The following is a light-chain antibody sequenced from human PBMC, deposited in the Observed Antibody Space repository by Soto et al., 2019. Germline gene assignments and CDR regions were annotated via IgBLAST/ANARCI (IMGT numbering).Light chain of an antibody. CDR2: EVS. CDR1: SSDVGGYNY. Sequence: QSALTQPASVSGSPRQSITISCTGTSSDVGGYNYVSWYQQHPGKAPKLMIYEVSNRPSGVSNRFSGSKSGNTASLTISGLQAEDEADYYCSSYTSSSTLFGGGTKVTVL. V-gene: IGLV2-14*01. CDR3: SSYTSSSTL. J-gene: IGLJ2*01.